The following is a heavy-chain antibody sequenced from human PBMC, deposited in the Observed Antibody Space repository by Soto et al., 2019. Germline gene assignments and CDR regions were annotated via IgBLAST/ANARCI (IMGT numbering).Heavy chain of an antibody. CDR2: TYYRSKWYN. D-gene: IGHD2-2*01. CDR3: ARSSGYCSSTSCPGWY. V-gene: IGHV6-1*01. CDR1: GDSVSSNSAA. J-gene: IGHJ4*02. Sequence: PSQTLSLTCAISGDSVSSNSAAWNWIRQSPSRGLEWLGRTYYRSKWYNDYAVSVKSRITINPDTSKNQFSLQLNTVTPEDMALYYCARSSGYCSSTSCPGWYWGQGTLVTVSS.